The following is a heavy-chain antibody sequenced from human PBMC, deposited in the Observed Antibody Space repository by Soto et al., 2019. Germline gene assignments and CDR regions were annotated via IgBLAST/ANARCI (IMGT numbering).Heavy chain of an antibody. CDR1: GGSISSYY. CDR2: IYYSGST. Sequence: SETLSLTCTVSGGSISSYYWSWIRQPPGKGLEWIGYIYYSGSTNYNPSPKSRVTISVDTSKNQFSMKLSSVTAADTAVYYCARAGPYSSSWYGYYYYYGMDVWGQGTTVTVSS. CDR3: ARAGPYSSSWYGYYYYYGMDV. J-gene: IGHJ6*02. V-gene: IGHV4-59*01. D-gene: IGHD6-13*01.